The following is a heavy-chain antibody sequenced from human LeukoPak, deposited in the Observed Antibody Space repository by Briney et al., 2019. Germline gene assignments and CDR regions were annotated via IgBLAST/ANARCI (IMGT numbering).Heavy chain of an antibody. CDR1: GFTFSSYW. J-gene: IGHJ4*02. CDR3: ARDALLIAVAGSLDY. V-gene: IGHV3-7*03. D-gene: IGHD6-19*01. Sequence: GGSLRLSCVVSGFTFSSYWMSWVRQAPGKGLEWVASIKQDGSEKYYVDSVKGRLTISRDNAKNSLYLQMNSLRAEDTAVYYCARDALLIAVAGSLDYWGQGTLVTVSS. CDR2: IKQDGSEK.